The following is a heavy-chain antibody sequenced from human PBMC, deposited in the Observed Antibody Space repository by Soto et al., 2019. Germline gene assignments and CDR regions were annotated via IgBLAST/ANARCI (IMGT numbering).Heavy chain of an antibody. CDR1: GFTFSSYS. J-gene: IGHJ4*02. CDR3: AREYYDSSGYYGY. Sequence: EVQLVESGGGLVQPGGSLRLSCAASGFTFSSYSMNWVRQAPGKGLEWVSYISSSSSTIYYADSVKGRFTISRDNAKNSRYLQMNSLRAEDTAVYYCAREYYDSSGYYGYWGQGTLVTVSS. V-gene: IGHV3-48*01. D-gene: IGHD3-22*01. CDR2: ISSSSSTI.